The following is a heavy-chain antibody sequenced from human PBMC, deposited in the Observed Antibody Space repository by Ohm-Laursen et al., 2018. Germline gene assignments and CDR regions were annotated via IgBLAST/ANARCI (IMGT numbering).Heavy chain of an antibody. D-gene: IGHD6-13*01. J-gene: IGHJ3*01. CDR2: IHHSGST. V-gene: IGHV4-34*01. CDR1: GGSFRDYY. Sequence: SETLSLTCAVYGGSFRDYYWSWSRQPPGKGLEWIGEIHHSGSTKYNPSLKSRVTISVDTSQNQFSLKLTSVTAADTAVYYCASSQSSSWYHAFDVWGQGTMVTVSS. CDR3: ASSQSSSWYHAFDV.